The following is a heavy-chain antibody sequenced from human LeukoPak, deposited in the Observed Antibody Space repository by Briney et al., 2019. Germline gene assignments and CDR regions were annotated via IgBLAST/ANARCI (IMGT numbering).Heavy chain of an antibody. V-gene: IGHV4-34*01. CDR2: INHSGST. Sequence: SETVSLTCAVYGGSFSGYYWSWIRQPPGKGLEWIGEINHSGSTNYNPALKSRVTISVDTSKNQFSLKLISVTAADTGVYYCARGSPKHDSWGQGTLVIVSP. CDR3: ARGSPKHDS. J-gene: IGHJ5*01. CDR1: GGSFSGYY.